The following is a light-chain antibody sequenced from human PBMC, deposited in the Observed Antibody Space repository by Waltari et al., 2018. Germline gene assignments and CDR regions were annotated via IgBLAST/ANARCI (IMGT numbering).Light chain of an antibody. J-gene: IGKJ1*01. CDR3: QHYVRLPAT. Sequence: ELVLTQSPGTLSLSPGERATLSCRASQSVSRTLAWYQQKPGQAPRLLIYGASTRATGIPERFSGGGSGTDFSLTISRLEPEDVAVYYCQHYVRLPATFGQGTKVEIK. CDR2: GAS. V-gene: IGKV3-20*01. CDR1: QSVSRT.